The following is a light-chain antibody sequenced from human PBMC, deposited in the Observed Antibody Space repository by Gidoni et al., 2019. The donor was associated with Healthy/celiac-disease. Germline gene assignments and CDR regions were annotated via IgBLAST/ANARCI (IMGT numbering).Light chain of an antibody. Sequence: LSASVGDRVTITCRASQGISSYLVWYQQKPGKAPKLLIYAASTLQGGVPSRFSGSGSGTEFTLTISSLQPEDFATYSCQQLNSTPLTFGPGTKVDIK. V-gene: IGKV1-9*01. J-gene: IGKJ3*01. CDR2: AAS. CDR3: QQLNSTPLT. CDR1: QGISSY.